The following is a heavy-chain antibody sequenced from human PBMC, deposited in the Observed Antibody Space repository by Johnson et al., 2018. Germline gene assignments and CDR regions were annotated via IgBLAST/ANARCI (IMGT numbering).Heavy chain of an antibody. CDR3: AKEGVMEWEYYGPFQY. CDR2: ISGSGGST. CDR1: GFTFSSYA. Sequence: EVQLVESGGGLVQPGGSLRLSCAASGFTFSSYAMSWVRQAPGKGLECVSAISGSGGSTYYADSVKGRFTISRDNSKNTLYLQMNSLRAGETAVYYCAKEGVMEWEYYGPFQYWGPGTLVTVSS. D-gene: IGHD1-26*01. V-gene: IGHV3-23*04. J-gene: IGHJ1*01.